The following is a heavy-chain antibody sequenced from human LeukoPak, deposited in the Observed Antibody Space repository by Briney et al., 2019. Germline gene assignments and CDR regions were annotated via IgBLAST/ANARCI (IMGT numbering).Heavy chain of an antibody. V-gene: IGHV4-34*01. Sequence: SETLSLTCAVYGGSFSGYYWSWIRQPPGKGLEWIGEINHSGSTNYNPSLKSRVTISVDTSKNQFSLKLSSVTAADTAVYYCARNGPPYYDFWSGSLNWFDPWGQGTLSPSPQ. CDR2: INHSGST. D-gene: IGHD3-3*01. CDR1: GGSFSGYY. J-gene: IGHJ5*02. CDR3: ARNGPPYYDFWSGSLNWFDP.